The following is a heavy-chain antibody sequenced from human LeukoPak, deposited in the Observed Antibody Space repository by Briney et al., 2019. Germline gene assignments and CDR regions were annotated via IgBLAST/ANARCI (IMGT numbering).Heavy chain of an antibody. V-gene: IGHV1-18*01. Sequence: GASVKVSCKASGYTFTSYGISWVRQAPGQGLEWMGWISAYNGNTNYAQKLQGRVTMTTDTSTSTAYMELRSPRSDDTAVYYCARGGRADRRLVYYFDYWGQGTLVTVSS. CDR1: GYTFTSYG. J-gene: IGHJ4*02. D-gene: IGHD5/OR15-5a*01. CDR2: ISAYNGNT. CDR3: ARGGRADRRLVYYFDY.